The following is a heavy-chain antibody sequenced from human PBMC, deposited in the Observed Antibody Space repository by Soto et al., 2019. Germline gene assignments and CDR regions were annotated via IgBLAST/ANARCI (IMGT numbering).Heavy chain of an antibody. Sequence: QVQLVQSGAEVKKSGASVKVSCKASGYTFTSSDINWVRQATGQGLEWMGWMNPNTGNIGYTQRFQGRVSMTRNISITTAYRELSGLKSDDTAVYYCARGRIVGAAFDYWGQGTLVTVSA. CDR2: MNPNTGNI. J-gene: IGHJ4*02. D-gene: IGHD1-26*01. CDR1: GYTFTSSD. CDR3: ARGRIVGAAFDY. V-gene: IGHV1-8*01.